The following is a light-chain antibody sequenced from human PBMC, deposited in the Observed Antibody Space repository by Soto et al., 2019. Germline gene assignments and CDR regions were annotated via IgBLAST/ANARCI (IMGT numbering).Light chain of an antibody. J-gene: IGKJ1*01. V-gene: IGKV3-15*01. CDR1: QSVSSN. CDR3: QQYNSWPQA. CDR2: GAS. Sequence: EIVLTQSPATLSVSPGERATLSCRASQSVSSNLAWYHQKPGQTPSLLIYGASTRATGIPARFSGSGSGTECTLTISSLQSEDFAVYYCQQYNSWPQAFGQGTKVEIK.